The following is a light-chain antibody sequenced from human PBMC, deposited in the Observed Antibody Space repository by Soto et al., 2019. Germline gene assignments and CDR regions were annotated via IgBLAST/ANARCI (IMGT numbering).Light chain of an antibody. Sequence: QSALTQPASVPGSPGQSITISCTGTSNDVGGYNYVSWYQQHPGKAPKVMIYEVSNRPSGVSNRFSGSKSVNTASLTISGLQGDDEADYYCCSYRNSSTYVFGTGTKLTVL. CDR1: SNDVGGYNY. CDR3: CSYRNSSTYV. V-gene: IGLV2-14*01. CDR2: EVS. J-gene: IGLJ1*01.